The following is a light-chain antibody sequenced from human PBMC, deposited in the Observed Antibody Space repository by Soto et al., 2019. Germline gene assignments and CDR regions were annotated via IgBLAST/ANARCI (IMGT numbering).Light chain of an antibody. J-gene: IGLJ1*01. CDR3: SSYAGNNNDV. CDR1: SSDVGGYNY. V-gene: IGLV2-8*01. CDR2: EVS. Sequence: QSALTQPPSASGSPGQSVTISCTGTSSDVGGYNYVSWYQQHPGKAPQLMIYEVSKRPSGVPVRFSGSKSGNTASLTVSGLQAEDDADYYCSSYAGNNNDVFGTGTKVTVL.